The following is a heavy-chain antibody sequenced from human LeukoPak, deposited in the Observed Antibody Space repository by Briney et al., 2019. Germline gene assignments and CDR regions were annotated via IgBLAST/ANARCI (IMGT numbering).Heavy chain of an antibody. D-gene: IGHD4-17*01. Sequence: GASVKVSCKASGGTFSSYAISWVRQAPGQGLEWMGGIIPIFGTANYAQKFQGRVTITTDESTSTAYMELSSLRSEDTAVYYCAKDLSTVTTASDYWGQGTLVTVSS. CDR2: IIPIFGTA. V-gene: IGHV1-69*05. J-gene: IGHJ4*02. CDR1: GGTFSSYA. CDR3: AKDLSTVTTASDY.